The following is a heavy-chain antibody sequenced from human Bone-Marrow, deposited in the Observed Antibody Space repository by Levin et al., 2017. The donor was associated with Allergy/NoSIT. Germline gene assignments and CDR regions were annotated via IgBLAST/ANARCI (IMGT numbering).Heavy chain of an antibody. V-gene: IGHV3-30*04. CDR2: ISHDETNK. D-gene: IGHD3-10*01. J-gene: IGHJ4*02. Sequence: LSLTCAASGFILSNNAMHWVRQAPGKGLEWVAVISHDETNKYYGDSVKGRVTISRDNSKNTVYLQMDSLRAENTAMYYCVKEGVRGTMVRGEWVYWGQGTLVTVSS. CDR1: GFILSNNA. CDR3: VKEGVRGTMVRGEWVY.